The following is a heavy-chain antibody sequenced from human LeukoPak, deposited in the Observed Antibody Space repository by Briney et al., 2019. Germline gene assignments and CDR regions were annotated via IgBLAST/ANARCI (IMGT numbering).Heavy chain of an antibody. D-gene: IGHD2-15*01. CDR3: AKDAGHCSGGSCYRQDH. CDR1: GFTFSTYG. J-gene: IGHJ4*02. CDR2: ISNDGSNK. V-gene: IGHV3-30*18. Sequence: GGSLRLSCAASGFTFSTYGMHWVRQAPGKGPEWVAAISNDGSNKYHAESVRGRFTISRDNSKNTLYLQMNSLRAEDTAVYYCAKDAGHCSGGSCYRQDHWGQGTLVTVSS.